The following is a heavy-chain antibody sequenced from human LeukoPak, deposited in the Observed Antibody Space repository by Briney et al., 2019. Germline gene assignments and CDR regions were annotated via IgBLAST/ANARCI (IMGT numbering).Heavy chain of an antibody. V-gene: IGHV3-9*01. CDR1: GFTFYDYG. Sequence: PGGSLRLSCAASGFTFYDYGMHWVRQAPGKGLEWVSGISWNSGSIGYADSVKGRFTISRDNAKNSLYLQMNSLRAEDTALYYCVKGQGLFWNRAYFDYWGQGTLVTVSS. D-gene: IGHD3-3*01. CDR2: ISWNSGSI. CDR3: VKGQGLFWNRAYFDY. J-gene: IGHJ4*02.